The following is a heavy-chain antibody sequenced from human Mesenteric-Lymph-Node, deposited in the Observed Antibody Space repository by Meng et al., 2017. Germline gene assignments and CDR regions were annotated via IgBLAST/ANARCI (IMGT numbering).Heavy chain of an antibody. CDR3: ASYEVVSAAMST. CDR2: IYYSGST. CDR1: GGSISSSSYY. J-gene: IGHJ3*01. V-gene: IGHV4-39*01. D-gene: IGHD2-2*01. Sequence: SETLSLTCTVSGGSISSSSYYWGWIRQPPGKGLEWIGSIYYSGSTYYNPSLKSRVTISLDTSRNQFSLKLSSVTAADTAVYYCASYEVVSAAMSTWGQGTMVTVSS.